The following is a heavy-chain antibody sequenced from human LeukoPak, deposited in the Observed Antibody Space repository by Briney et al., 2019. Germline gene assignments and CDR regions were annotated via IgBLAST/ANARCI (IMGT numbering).Heavy chain of an antibody. CDR3: ARDDSSGYFDP. D-gene: IGHD3-22*01. CDR2: IYYSGST. V-gene: IGHV4-39*07. J-gene: IGHJ5*02. CDR1: GGSISSGDYY. Sequence: PSETLSLTCTVSGGSISSGDYYWSWIRQPPGKGLEWIGSIYYSGSTYYNPSLKSRVTISVDTSKNQFSLKLSSVTAADTAVYYCARDDSSGYFDPWGQGTLVTVSS.